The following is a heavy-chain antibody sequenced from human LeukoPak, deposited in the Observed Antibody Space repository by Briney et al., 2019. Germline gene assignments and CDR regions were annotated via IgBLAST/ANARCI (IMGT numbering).Heavy chain of an antibody. CDR2: INPNIGGT. CDR3: ARDRWGETYAYYYYGMDV. V-gene: IGHV1-2*02. Sequence: ASVKVSRKASGNTFTGYYIHWVRQAPGQGLEWMGWINPNIGGTNYAQKFQGRVTMTRDTSISTAYMELSRLRSDDTAVYYCARDRWGETYAYYYYGMDVWGQGTTVTVSS. CDR1: GNTFTGYY. D-gene: IGHD2-21*01. J-gene: IGHJ6*02.